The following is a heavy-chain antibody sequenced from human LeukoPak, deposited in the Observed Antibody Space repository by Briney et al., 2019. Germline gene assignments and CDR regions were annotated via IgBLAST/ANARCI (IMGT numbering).Heavy chain of an antibody. D-gene: IGHD3-3*01. J-gene: IGHJ5*02. Sequence: ASMNVSCKASGYTFTSYHMHWLRQAPGQGREWMGIINPSGGTTNYAQKFRGRVTITRNITTITDYMELDSLRSEDPTVDYCSKEAITTFGVVRTHTTYGPHRFDPWGQGTLVTVSS. CDR3: SKEAITTFGVVRTHTTYGPHRFDP. CDR2: INPSGGTT. V-gene: IGHV1-46*01. CDR1: GYTFTSYH.